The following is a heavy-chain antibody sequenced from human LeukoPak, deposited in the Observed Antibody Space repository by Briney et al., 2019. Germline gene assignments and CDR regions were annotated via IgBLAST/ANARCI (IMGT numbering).Heavy chain of an antibody. J-gene: IGHJ4*02. V-gene: IGHV4-59*08. CDR3: ARRGTSSSLDF. D-gene: IGHD2-2*01. CDR2: IYSSGST. CDR1: GGSISSCY. Sequence: PSETLSLTCTVSGGSISSCYWSWIRQPPGKGLEWIGYIYSSGSTNCNPSLKSRVTISVDTSKNQFSLMLSSVTAADTAVYYCARRGTSSSLDFWGQGTLVTVSS.